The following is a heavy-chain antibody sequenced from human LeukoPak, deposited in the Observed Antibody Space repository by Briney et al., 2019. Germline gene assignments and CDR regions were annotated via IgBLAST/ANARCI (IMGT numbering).Heavy chain of an antibody. CDR1: GGSISSGGYY. J-gene: IGHJ4*02. V-gene: IGHV4-30-2*01. D-gene: IGHD2-15*01. Sequence: PSQTLSLTCTVSGGSISSGGYYWSWIRQPPGKGLEWIGYIYHSGSTYYNPSLKSRVTISVDRSKNQFSLKLSSVTAAGTAVYFCARDNEYCSGGSCSLDYWGQGTLVTVSS. CDR2: IYHSGST. CDR3: ARDNEYCSGGSCSLDY.